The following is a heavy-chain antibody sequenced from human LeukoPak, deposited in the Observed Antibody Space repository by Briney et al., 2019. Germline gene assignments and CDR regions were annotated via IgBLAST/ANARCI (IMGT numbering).Heavy chain of an antibody. J-gene: IGHJ5*02. CDR2: IYYSGST. D-gene: IGHD1-14*01. CDR3: ARGSLRIKTGYNWFDP. CDR1: GGSISSYY. Sequence: SETLSLTCTVSGGSISSYYWSWIRQPPGKGLEWIGYIYYSGSTNYNPSLKSRVTISVDTSKNQFSLKLSSVTAADTAVYYCARGSLRIKTGYNWFDPWGQGTLVTVSS. V-gene: IGHV4-59*12.